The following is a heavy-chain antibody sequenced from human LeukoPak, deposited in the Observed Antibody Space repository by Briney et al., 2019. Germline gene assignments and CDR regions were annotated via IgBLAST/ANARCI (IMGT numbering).Heavy chain of an antibody. CDR1: GDSISSYY. D-gene: IGHD3-22*01. Sequence: SETLSLTCTVSGDSISSYYWSWIRQPPGKGLEWIGYIYYSGSTKYNPSLKSRVTISVDTSKNQFSLKLNSVTAADTAVYYCARDQDYDTNNYSYYGGTDYWGQGTLVTVSS. CDR3: ARDQDYDTNNYSYYGGTDY. J-gene: IGHJ4*02. V-gene: IGHV4-59*01. CDR2: IYYSGST.